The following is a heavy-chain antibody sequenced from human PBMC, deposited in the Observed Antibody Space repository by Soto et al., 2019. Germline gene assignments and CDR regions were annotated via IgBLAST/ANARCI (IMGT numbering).Heavy chain of an antibody. V-gene: IGHV3-21*01. Sequence: GSLRLSCAASGFTFSSYSMNWVRQAPGKGLEWVSSISSSSSYIYYADSVKGRFTISRDNAKNSLYLQMNSLRAEDTAVYYCARVDCSGGSCYRGPFDYWGQGTLVTVSS. CDR3: ARVDCSGGSCYRGPFDY. J-gene: IGHJ4*02. CDR2: ISSSSSYI. D-gene: IGHD2-15*01. CDR1: GFTFSSYS.